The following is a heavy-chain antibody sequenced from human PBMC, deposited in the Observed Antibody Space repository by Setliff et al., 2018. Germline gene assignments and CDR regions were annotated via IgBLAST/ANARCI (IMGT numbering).Heavy chain of an antibody. CDR2: IKQDGSDT. J-gene: IGHJ4*02. CDR1: GFTFSRYW. Sequence: GESLTISCAASGFTFSRYWMSWVRQAPGKGLEWVANIKQDGSDTYYMDSVKGRFTISRDNANNSLYLQMNTLRVEDTAVYFCVRLGCSTTSCYYFDYWGQGAQVTVSS. D-gene: IGHD2-2*01. V-gene: IGHV3-7*01. CDR3: VRLGCSTTSCYYFDY.